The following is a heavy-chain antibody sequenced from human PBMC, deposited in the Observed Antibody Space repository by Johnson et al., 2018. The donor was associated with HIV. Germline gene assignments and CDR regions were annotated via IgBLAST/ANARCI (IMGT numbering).Heavy chain of an antibody. J-gene: IGHJ3*02. Sequence: QVHLVESGGSLVKPGGSLRLSCAASRFTFNSYDMNWVRQAPGKGLEWVAFIRYDGSSTYYGDSVKGRFTISRDNSKNTLYLQINSLRTEDTAVYYCATEYFDIWGQGTMVTVSS. CDR3: ATEYFDI. D-gene: IGHD2/OR15-2a*01. CDR2: IRYDGSST. CDR1: RFTFNSYD. V-gene: IGHV3-30*02.